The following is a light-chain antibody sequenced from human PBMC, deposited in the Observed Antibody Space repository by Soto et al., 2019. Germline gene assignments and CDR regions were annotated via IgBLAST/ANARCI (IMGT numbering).Light chain of an antibody. J-gene: IGKJ1*01. CDR1: QSFCKY. Sequence: DIQMTQSPSSLSASVGDRITINCRASQSFCKYLNWYQHKLGKAPELLIYAASSLYSGVPSRFSGSGSGTYFTLTIINLQPEDSASYYCQQTYTSPGTFGQGTKVEIK. CDR3: QQTYTSPGT. V-gene: IGKV1-39*01. CDR2: AAS.